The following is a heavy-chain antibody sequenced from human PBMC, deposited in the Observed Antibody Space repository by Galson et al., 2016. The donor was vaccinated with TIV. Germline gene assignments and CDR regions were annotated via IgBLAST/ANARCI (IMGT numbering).Heavy chain of an antibody. CDR2: KSYDGGNE. V-gene: IGHV3-30*14. D-gene: IGHD2-21*01. CDR1: GFPFSSYT. J-gene: IGHJ6*02. Sequence: SLRLSCAASGFPFSSYTMHWVRQAPGKGLEWVAIKSYDGGNEYYADSVKGRFTISRDNSKNTLYLQMDSLTTQDTAVYYCARDRRFCGNECYLHYYYGMDVWGQGTTVTVSS. CDR3: ARDRRFCGNECYLHYYYGMDV.